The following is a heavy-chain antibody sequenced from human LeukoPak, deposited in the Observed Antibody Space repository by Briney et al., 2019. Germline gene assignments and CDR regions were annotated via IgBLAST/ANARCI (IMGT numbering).Heavy chain of an antibody. D-gene: IGHD5-24*01. CDR1: GFTFSSYW. Sequence: GGSLRLSCAASGFTFSSYWMSWVRQAPGKGLEWVANIKQDGSEKYYVDSVKGRFTISRDNSKNTLYLQMNSLRAEDTAVYYCARDSDGYSNAFDIWGQGTMVTVSS. J-gene: IGHJ3*02. CDR2: IKQDGSEK. V-gene: IGHV3-7*03. CDR3: ARDSDGYSNAFDI.